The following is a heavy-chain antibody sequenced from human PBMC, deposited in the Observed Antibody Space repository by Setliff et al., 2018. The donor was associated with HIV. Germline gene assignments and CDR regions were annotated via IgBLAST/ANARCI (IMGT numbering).Heavy chain of an antibody. CDR3: AADVPNFSDDYIPIDY. D-gene: IGHD4-4*01. Sequence: GGSLRLSCAASGFTFSNAWMSWVRQAPGKGLEWVGRIKSKTDGGTTDYAAPVKGRFTISRDDSRNTLFLHMNDLKTEDTGVYYCAADVPNFSDDYIPIDYWGRGTLVTVSS. J-gene: IGHJ4*02. CDR1: GFTFSNAW. V-gene: IGHV3-15*01. CDR2: IKSKTDGGTT.